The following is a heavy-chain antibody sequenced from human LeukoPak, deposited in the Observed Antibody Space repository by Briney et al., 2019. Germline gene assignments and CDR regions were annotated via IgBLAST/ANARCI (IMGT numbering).Heavy chain of an antibody. CDR1: GFTFSSYS. J-gene: IGHJ4*02. D-gene: IGHD3-9*01. Sequence: TGGSLGLSCAASGFTFSSYSMNWVRQAPGKGLEWVSSISSSSSYIYYADSVKGRFTISRDNAKNSLYLQMNSLRAEDTAVYYCARDANYDILTGYHRGCFDYWGQGTLVTVSS. CDR3: ARDANYDILTGYHRGCFDY. V-gene: IGHV3-21*01. CDR2: ISSSSSYI.